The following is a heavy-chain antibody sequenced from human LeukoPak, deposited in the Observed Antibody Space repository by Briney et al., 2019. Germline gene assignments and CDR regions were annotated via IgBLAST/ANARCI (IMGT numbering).Heavy chain of an antibody. V-gene: IGHV1-46*01. CDR3: ARDQEGFDY. Sequence: ASVKVSCKASVGTFSSYAISWVRQAPGQGLEWMGMIYPRDGSTSYAQKFQGRVTVTRDASTSTVHMELSGLRSEDTAVYYCARDQEGFDYWGQGTLVTVSS. J-gene: IGHJ4*02. CDR2: IYPRDGST. CDR1: VGTFSSYA.